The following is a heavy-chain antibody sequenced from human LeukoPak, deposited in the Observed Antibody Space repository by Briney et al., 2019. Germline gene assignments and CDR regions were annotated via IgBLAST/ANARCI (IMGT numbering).Heavy chain of an antibody. CDR3: AKDLLRWSFDY. Sequence: GGSLRLSCAASGISFSSYAMTWVRQAPGKGLEWVSAIHGSDDNTHYADSVKGRFTISRDKSKNTLYLQMNSLRADDTAVYYCAKDLLRWSFDYWGQGTLVTVSS. J-gene: IGHJ4*02. D-gene: IGHD4-23*01. V-gene: IGHV3-23*01. CDR2: IHGSDDNT. CDR1: GISFSSYA.